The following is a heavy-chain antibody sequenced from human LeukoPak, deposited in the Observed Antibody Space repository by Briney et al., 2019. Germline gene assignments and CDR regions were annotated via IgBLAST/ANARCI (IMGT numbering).Heavy chain of an antibody. CDR3: TRSGAGGGWTVDY. D-gene: IGHD6-19*01. CDR1: GFTFGDYA. Sequence: GGSLRLSCTASGFTFGDYAMSWFRQAPGKGLEWVGFIRSKAYGGTTEYAASVKGRFTISRDDSKSIAYLQMNSLKTEDTAVYYCTRSGAGGGWTVDYWGQGTLVTVSS. CDR2: IRSKAYGGTT. J-gene: IGHJ4*02. V-gene: IGHV3-49*03.